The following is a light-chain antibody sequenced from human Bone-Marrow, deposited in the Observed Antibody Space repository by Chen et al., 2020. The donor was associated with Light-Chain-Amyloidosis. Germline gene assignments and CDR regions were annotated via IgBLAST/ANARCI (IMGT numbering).Light chain of an antibody. CDR2: EDD. V-gene: IGLV6-57*01. CDR1: SGSIATNY. CDR3: QSYQGSSQGV. J-gene: IGLJ3*02. Sequence: NFMLTQPHSVSESPGKTVIISCTRSSGSIATNYVQWYQQRPGSSPTTVIYEDDQRPSGVPYRFSGSIDRSSNAAYLTISGLKTEDEADYDCQSYQGSSQGVFGGGTKLTVL.